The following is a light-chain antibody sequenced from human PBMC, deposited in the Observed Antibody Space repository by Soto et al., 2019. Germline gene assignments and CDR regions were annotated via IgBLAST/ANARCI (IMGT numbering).Light chain of an antibody. V-gene: IGLV1-44*01. CDR2: SNN. CDR1: SCNSGSKT. CDR3: AAWDDSLNGPV. J-gene: IGLJ2*01. Sequence: QSVLTQPPSASGTPGQRVTISCSGSSCNSGSKTVNWYQQLPGTAPKLLIYSNNQRPSGVPDRFSGSKSGTSASLAISGLQSEDEADYYCAAWDDSLNGPVSGGGTKLTVL.